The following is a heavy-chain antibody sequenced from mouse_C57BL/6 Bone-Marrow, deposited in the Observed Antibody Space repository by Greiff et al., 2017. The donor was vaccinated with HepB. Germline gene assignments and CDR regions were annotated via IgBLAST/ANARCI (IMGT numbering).Heavy chain of an antibody. V-gene: IGHV1-64*01. CDR1: GYTFTSYW. CDR3: ASEGTGTPFDY. Sequence: QVQLQQPGAELVKPGASVKLSCKASGYTFTSYWMHWVKQRPGQGLEWIGMIHPNSGSTNYNEKFKSKATLTVDKSSSAAYMQLSSLTSEDSAVYYCASEGTGTPFDYWGQGTTLTVSS. J-gene: IGHJ2*01. D-gene: IGHD4-1*01. CDR2: IHPNSGST.